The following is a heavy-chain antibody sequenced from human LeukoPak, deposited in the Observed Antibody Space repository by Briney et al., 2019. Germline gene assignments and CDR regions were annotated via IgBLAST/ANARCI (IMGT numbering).Heavy chain of an antibody. D-gene: IGHD6-6*01. CDR3: ARDREYRSSSYPLDY. Sequence: ASVKASCKASGYTFTGYYMHWVRQAPGQGLEWMGWINPNSGGTNYAQKFQGRVTMTRDTSISTAYMELSRLRSDDTAVYFCARDREYRSSSYPLDYWGQGTVDPVSS. CDR2: INPNSGGT. CDR1: GYTFTGYY. J-gene: IGHJ4*02. V-gene: IGHV1-2*02.